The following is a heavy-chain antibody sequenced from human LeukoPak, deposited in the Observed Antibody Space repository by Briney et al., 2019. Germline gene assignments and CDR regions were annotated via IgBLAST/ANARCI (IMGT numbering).Heavy chain of an antibody. Sequence: HPGGSLRLSCAASGFTFRNYGMHWVRQAPGKGLEWVAVISYHGSNKYYADSVKGRFTISRDNSKNTLYLQMNSLRAEDTAVYYCAKDGRRNYYGSGSYLWYFDLWGRGTLVTVSS. D-gene: IGHD3-10*01. J-gene: IGHJ2*01. CDR1: GFTFRNYG. CDR2: ISYHGSNK. V-gene: IGHV3-30*18. CDR3: AKDGRRNYYGSGSYLWYFDL.